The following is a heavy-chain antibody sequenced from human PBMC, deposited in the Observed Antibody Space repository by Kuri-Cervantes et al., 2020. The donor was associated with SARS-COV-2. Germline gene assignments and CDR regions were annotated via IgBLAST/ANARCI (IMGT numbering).Heavy chain of an antibody. J-gene: IGHJ3*02. Sequence: GESLKISCAASGFTFSSYAMHWVRQAPGKGLEWVAVISYDGSNKYYADSVKGRFTISRDNSKNTPYLQMNSLRAEDTAVYHCAKEDAFDTWGQGTMVTVSS. V-gene: IGHV3-30*04. CDR3: AKEDAFDT. CDR1: GFTFSSYA. CDR2: ISYDGSNK.